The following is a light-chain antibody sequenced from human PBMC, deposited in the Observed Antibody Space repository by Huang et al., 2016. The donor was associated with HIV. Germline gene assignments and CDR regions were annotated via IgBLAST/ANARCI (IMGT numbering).Light chain of an antibody. CDR2: ATS. CDR1: QGIGNS. V-gene: IGKV1-NL1*01. J-gene: IGKJ1*01. CDR3: QQYHSLPWT. Sequence: DMQMTQSPSSLSASVGDRVTITCRASQGIGNSLAWYQQKPEKAPRLLLYATSTLESGVPSRFSGSGSGTHYTLTINTLQPEDIASYYCQQYHSLPWTFGQGTKVEIK.